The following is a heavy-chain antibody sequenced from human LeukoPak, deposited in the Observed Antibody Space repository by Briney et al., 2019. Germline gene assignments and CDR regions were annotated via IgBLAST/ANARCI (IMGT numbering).Heavy chain of an antibody. CDR3: AREVATGFSCFDY. V-gene: IGHV3-53*01. CDR1: GFTVSSSY. CDR2: IRSGGST. J-gene: IGHJ4*02. D-gene: IGHD2-21*02. Sequence: GGSLRLSCAASGFTVSSSYMTWVRQAPGKGLEWVSVIRSGGSTVYADSVKGRFTISRDNSKNTLYLQLNSLRAEDTAVYYCAREVATGFSCFDYWGQGTLVTVSS.